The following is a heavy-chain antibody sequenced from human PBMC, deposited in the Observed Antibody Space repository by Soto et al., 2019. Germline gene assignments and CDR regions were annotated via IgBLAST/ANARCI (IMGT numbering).Heavy chain of an antibody. Sequence: NPSETLSLTCAVSGYSINSDYYWGWIRQPPGKGLEWIGSVDHSGRTYYSPSLRSRLTIFIDTSKNQFSFRLTSVTAAYTAMYFCAKKGYEPTGKINFFDSWGPGTLVTVSS. D-gene: IGHD4-17*01. J-gene: IGHJ4*02. CDR3: AKKGYEPTGKINFFDS. CDR2: VDHSGRT. V-gene: IGHV4-38-2*01. CDR1: GYSINSDYY.